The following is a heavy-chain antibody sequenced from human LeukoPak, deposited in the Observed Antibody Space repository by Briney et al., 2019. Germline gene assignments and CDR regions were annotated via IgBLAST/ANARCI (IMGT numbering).Heavy chain of an antibody. D-gene: IGHD2-15*01. CDR1: GFTFGSYS. V-gene: IGHV3-21*01. Sequence: PGGSLRLSCAASGFTFGSYSMNWVRQAPGKGLEWVSSIRSSSSYIYYADSVKGRFTISRDNAKNSLYLQMNSLRAEDTAVYYCARVLGYCSGGSCKGSWYFDLWGRGTLVTVSS. J-gene: IGHJ2*01. CDR2: IRSSSSYI. CDR3: ARVLGYCSGGSCKGSWYFDL.